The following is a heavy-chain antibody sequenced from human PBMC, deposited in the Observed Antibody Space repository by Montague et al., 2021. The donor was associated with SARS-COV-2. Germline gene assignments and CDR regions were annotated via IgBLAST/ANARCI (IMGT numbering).Heavy chain of an antibody. J-gene: IGHJ6*02. Sequence: SLRLSCAASGFTFSSYGMHWVRQAPGKGLEWVAVIWYDGSNKYYADSVKGRFTISRDNSKNTLYLQMNSLRAEDTAVYYCAGELGFYGMDVWGQGTTVTVSS. CDR2: IWYDGSNK. CDR3: AGELGFYGMDV. D-gene: IGHD3-3*02. V-gene: IGHV3-33*01. CDR1: GFTFSSYG.